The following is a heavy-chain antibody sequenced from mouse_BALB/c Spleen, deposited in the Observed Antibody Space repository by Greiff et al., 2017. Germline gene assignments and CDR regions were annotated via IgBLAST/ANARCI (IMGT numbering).Heavy chain of an antibody. CDR2: ISYSGST. D-gene: IGHD2-3*01. CDR1: GYSITSDYA. CDR3: AIYDGYYGGFAY. J-gene: IGHJ3*01. V-gene: IGHV3-2*02. Sequence: EVMLVESGPGLVKPSQSLSLTCTVTGYSITSDYAWNWIRQFPGNKLEWMGYISYSGSTSYNPSLKSRISITRDTSKNQFFLQLNSVTTEDTATYYCAIYDGYYGGFAYWGQGTLVTVSA.